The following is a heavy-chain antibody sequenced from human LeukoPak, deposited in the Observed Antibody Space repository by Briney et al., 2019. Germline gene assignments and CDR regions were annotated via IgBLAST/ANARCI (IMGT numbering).Heavy chain of an antibody. CDR1: GYTFTSYG. J-gene: IGHJ5*02. Sequence: ASVKVSCKASGYTFTSYGISWVRQAPRQGLEWMGWISAYNGNTNYAQKLQGRVTMTTDTSTSTAYMELRSLRSDDTAVYYCARDLGEGIYYYDSSGYYLAWGQGTLVTVSS. D-gene: IGHD3-22*01. V-gene: IGHV1-18*01. CDR3: ARDLGEGIYYYDSSGYYLA. CDR2: ISAYNGNT.